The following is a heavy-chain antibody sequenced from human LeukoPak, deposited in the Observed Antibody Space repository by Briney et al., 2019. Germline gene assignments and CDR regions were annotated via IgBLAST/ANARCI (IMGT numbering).Heavy chain of an antibody. Sequence: PGGSLRLSCAASGFTFSSYSMNWVRQAPGKGLEWIGEIYHSGSTNYNPSLKSRVTISVDKSKNQFSLKLSSVTAADTAVYYCARKEYGDYRRFDPWGQGTLVTVSS. CDR1: GFTFSSYS. J-gene: IGHJ5*02. CDR3: ARKEYGDYRRFDP. D-gene: IGHD4-11*01. V-gene: IGHV4-4*02. CDR2: IYHSGST.